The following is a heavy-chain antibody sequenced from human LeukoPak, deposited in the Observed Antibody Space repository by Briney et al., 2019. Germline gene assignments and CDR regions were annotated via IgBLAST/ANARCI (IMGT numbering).Heavy chain of an antibody. CDR3: AKGLHSSSWNDAFDI. D-gene: IGHD6-13*01. CDR1: GFTFKYYG. CDR2: IRFDSTNY. Sequence: GGSLRLSCEASGFTFKYYGMHWVRQAPGKGLEWVAFIRFDSTNYYYADPVKGRFTISRDNSQNTLYLQMNSLRVEDTAMYYCAKGLHSSSWNDAFDIWGQGTVVTVSS. V-gene: IGHV3-30*02. J-gene: IGHJ3*02.